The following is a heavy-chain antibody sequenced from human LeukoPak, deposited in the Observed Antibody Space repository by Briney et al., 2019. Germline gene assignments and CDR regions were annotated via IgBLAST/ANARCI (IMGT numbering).Heavy chain of an antibody. CDR2: NSGSGGST. CDR1: GFTFSSYG. CDR3: AKAADSGSSFDY. D-gene: IGHD1-26*01. Sequence: GGSLRLSCAPSGFTFSSYGMSWARQAPGEGLEMVSGNSGSGGSTYYAASVKSRFTISRNNSKNTLYLQINSLRAEDTAVYYCAKAADSGSSFDYWGKGPLVTVSS. J-gene: IGHJ4*02. V-gene: IGHV3-23*01.